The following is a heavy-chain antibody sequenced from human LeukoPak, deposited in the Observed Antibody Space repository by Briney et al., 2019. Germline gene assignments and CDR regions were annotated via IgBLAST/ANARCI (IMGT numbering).Heavy chain of an antibody. CDR3: ARDHYDFWSGYWDY. CDR2: ISGSGSTT. D-gene: IGHD3-3*01. Sequence: GGSLRLSCAASGFTFSSYAMNWVRQAPGKGLEWVSAISGSGSTTYYADSVKGRFTISRDNSKNTLFLQMNSLTAEDTAIYSCARDHYDFWSGYWDYWGQGTLVTVSS. J-gene: IGHJ4*02. V-gene: IGHV3-23*01. CDR1: GFTFSSYA.